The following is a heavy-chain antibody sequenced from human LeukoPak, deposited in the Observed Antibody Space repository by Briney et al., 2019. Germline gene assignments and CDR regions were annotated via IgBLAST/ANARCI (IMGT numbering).Heavy chain of an antibody. D-gene: IGHD4-17*01. J-gene: IGHJ4*02. CDR2: MKQDGSEK. Sequence: GGSLRLSCAASGFTFSSYAMSWVRQAPGKGLEWVANMKQDGSEKYYVDSVKDRFTISRDNAKNSLYLQMNSLRAEDTAVYYCARDGSDYGEYDYWGQGTLVTVSS. CDR1: GFTFSSYA. V-gene: IGHV3-7*03. CDR3: ARDGSDYGEYDY.